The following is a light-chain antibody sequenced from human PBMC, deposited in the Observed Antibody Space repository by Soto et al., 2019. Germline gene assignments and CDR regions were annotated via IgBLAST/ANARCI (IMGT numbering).Light chain of an antibody. J-gene: IGKJ3*01. CDR1: QGIRSW. CDR2: AAS. V-gene: IGKV1-12*01. Sequence: DIQMTQSPSYVSASIGDRVTITCRASQGIRSWLAWYQQKPGKAPKLLIYAASSLQSGVPSRFSGSGSGTDFPLTISSLQPEDFPTYFCQQANSYPFTFGPGTKVDVK. CDR3: QQANSYPFT.